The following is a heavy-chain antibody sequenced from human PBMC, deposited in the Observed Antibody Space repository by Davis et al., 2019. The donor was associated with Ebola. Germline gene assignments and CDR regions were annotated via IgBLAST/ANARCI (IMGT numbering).Heavy chain of an antibody. Sequence: SCAASGFTFSGSAMYWVRQPPGKGLEWIGEINHSGSTNYNPSLKSRVTISVDTSKNQFSLKLSSVTAADKAVYYYAREDSVVTRGMDVWGQGTTVTVSS. D-gene: IGHD2-2*01. CDR3: AREDSVVTRGMDV. J-gene: IGHJ6*02. V-gene: IGHV4-34*01. CDR1: GFTFSGSA. CDR2: INHSGST.